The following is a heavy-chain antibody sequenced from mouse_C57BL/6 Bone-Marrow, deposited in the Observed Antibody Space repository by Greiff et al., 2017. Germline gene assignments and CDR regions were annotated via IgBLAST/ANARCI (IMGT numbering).Heavy chain of an antibody. V-gene: IGHV5-9-1*02. Sequence: EVKLQESGEGLVKPGGSLKLSCAASGFTFSSSAMSWVRQTPEKRLEWVAYISSGGDYIYYADTVKGRFTISRDNARNTLYLQMSSLKSEDTAMYYSVTTVVDYAMDYWGQGTSVTVSS. J-gene: IGHJ4*01. CDR1: GFTFSSSA. CDR3: VTTVVDYAMDY. D-gene: IGHD1-1*01. CDR2: ISSGGDYI.